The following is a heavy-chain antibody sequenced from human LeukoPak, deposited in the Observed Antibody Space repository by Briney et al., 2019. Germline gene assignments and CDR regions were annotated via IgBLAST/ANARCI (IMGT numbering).Heavy chain of an antibody. J-gene: IGHJ3*02. Sequence: ASVKVSCKASGYTFTRYYMHWVRQAPGQGLEWMGIINPSGGSTSYAQKFQGRVTMTTGTSTSTVYMELTSLRSEDTAVYYCASSLRTGYSSQGAFDIWGQGTMVSVSS. CDR3: ASSLRTGYSSQGAFDI. D-gene: IGHD6-13*01. V-gene: IGHV1-46*01. CDR2: INPSGGST. CDR1: GYTFTRYY.